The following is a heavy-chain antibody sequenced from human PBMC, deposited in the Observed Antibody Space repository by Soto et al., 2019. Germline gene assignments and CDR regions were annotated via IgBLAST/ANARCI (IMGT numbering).Heavy chain of an antibody. CDR2: IYNSERT. CDR3: PYGDSPGPIDS. CDR1: GGSISNYY. J-gene: IGHJ4*02. D-gene: IGHD4-17*01. V-gene: IGHV4-59*01. Sequence: SETLSLTCSVSGGSISNYYWSWIRQPPGKRLEWIGYIYNSERTNYNPSLKSRVTISVDRSKNQFSLKLSYVTAADTAVYYCPYGDSPGPIDSWGQGTMVTVSS.